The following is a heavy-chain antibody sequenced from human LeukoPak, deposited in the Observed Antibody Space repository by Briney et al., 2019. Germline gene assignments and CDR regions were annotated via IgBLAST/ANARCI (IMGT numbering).Heavy chain of an antibody. Sequence: GGSLRLSCAASGFAFNTYWMTWVRQAPGKGLEWVANINQDGSEKYYVDSVKGRFTISRDNAKNSLYLQMNSLRLEDTAVYYCARDGRAPSIYFDFWGQGALVTTSS. J-gene: IGHJ4*02. CDR1: GFAFNTYW. D-gene: IGHD3-3*02. CDR3: ARDGRAPSIYFDF. CDR2: INQDGSEK. V-gene: IGHV3-7*01.